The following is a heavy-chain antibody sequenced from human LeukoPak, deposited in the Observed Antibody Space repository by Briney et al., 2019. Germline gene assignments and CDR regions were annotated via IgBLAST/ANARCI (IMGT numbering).Heavy chain of an antibody. CDR1: GGTFSSYA. V-gene: IGHV1-69*04. CDR2: IIPILGIA. Sequence: GASVKVSCKASGGTFSSYAISWVRQAPGQGLEWMGRIIPILGIANYAQKFQGRVTITADKSTSTAYMELSSLRSEDTAVYYCARENSSSRYGDYYYGMDVWGQGTTVTVSS. J-gene: IGHJ6*02. CDR3: ARENSSSRYGDYYYGMDV. D-gene: IGHD6-13*01.